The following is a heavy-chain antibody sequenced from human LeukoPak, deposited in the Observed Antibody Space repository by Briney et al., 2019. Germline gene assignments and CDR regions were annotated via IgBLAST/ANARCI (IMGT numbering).Heavy chain of an antibody. D-gene: IGHD3-22*01. V-gene: IGHV4-34*01. CDR3: ARRYYDSSGYLNWFDP. CDR2: INHSGST. J-gene: IGHJ5*02. Sequence: PSETLSLTCAVYGGSFSGYYWSWIRQPPGKGLEWIGEINHSGSTNYNPSLKSRVTISVDTSKNQFSLKLSSVTAADTAVYYCARRYYDSSGYLNWFDPWGQGTLVTVSS. CDR1: GGSFSGYY.